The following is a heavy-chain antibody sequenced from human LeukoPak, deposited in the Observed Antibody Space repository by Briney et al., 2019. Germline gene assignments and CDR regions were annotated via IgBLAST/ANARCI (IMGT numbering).Heavy chain of an antibody. Sequence: GGSLRLSCAASGFTFSSYGMHWVRQAPGKGLEWVAVISYDGSNKYYADPVKGRFTISRDNSKNTLYLQMNSLRAEDTAVYYCASGPPSAYWGQGTLVTVSS. CDR2: ISYDGSNK. CDR3: ASGPPSAY. J-gene: IGHJ4*02. V-gene: IGHV3-30*03. CDR1: GFTFSSYG. D-gene: IGHD6-25*01.